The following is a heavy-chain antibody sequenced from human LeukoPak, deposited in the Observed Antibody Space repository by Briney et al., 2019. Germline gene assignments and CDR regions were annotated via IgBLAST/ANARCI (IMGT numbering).Heavy chain of an antibody. CDR3: ATTVPGYPDDYFDY. D-gene: IGHD6-19*01. CDR2: TNQDGSKS. CDR1: EFTFSNYW. V-gene: IGHV3-7*01. Sequence: GGSLRLSCAASEFTFSNYWMSWVRQAPGKGLERVAHTNQDGSKSYYVDSLKGRFTISRDNAKNSLYLQMNSLRAEDTAVYYCATTVPGYPDDYFDYWGQGTLVTVSS. J-gene: IGHJ4*02.